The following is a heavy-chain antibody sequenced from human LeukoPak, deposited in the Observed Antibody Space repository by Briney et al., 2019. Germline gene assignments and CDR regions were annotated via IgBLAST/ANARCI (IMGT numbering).Heavy chain of an antibody. D-gene: IGHD6-13*01. CDR3: AKDHSSSWCFFDS. J-gene: IGHJ4*02. Sequence: GGSLRLSCAASAFTFSSYAMSWVRQARGKGLEWVSGINGGGGTTNYADSVKGRFTISRDNSKNTLFLQMNSVRADDTAVYYCAKDHSSSWCFFDSWAQGTLATVAS. CDR2: INGGGGTT. CDR1: AFTFSSYA. V-gene: IGHV3-23*01.